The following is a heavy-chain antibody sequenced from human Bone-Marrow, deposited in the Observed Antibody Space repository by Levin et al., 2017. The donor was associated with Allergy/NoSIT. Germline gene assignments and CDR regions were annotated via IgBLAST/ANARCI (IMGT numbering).Heavy chain of an antibody. CDR2: VSAYNGDR. Sequence: ASVKVSCKASGYTFTSFGIIWVRQAPGQGLEWVGWVSAYNGDRNYAQKLQGRVTMTTDTSTSTGYMELTSLRSDDTAVYYCARALGDSNCWFIDFWGQGTLVTVSS. V-gene: IGHV1-18*01. J-gene: IGHJ4*02. CDR3: ARALGDSNCWFIDF. CDR1: GYTFTSFG. D-gene: IGHD3-16*01.